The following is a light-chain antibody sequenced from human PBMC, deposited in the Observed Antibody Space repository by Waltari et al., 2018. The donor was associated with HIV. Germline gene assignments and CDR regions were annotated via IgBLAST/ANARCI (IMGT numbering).Light chain of an antibody. Sequence: DILMTQSPSSLSASVGDRVTITCRASLKITTFLNWYHQKPGKAPQLLISAASNLQSGVPSRFSGSGSGTDFTLTITSLQPADFATYFCQQSYITPYTFGQGTKLEIK. CDR3: QQSYITPYT. CDR1: LKITTF. V-gene: IGKV1-39*01. J-gene: IGKJ2*01. CDR2: AAS.